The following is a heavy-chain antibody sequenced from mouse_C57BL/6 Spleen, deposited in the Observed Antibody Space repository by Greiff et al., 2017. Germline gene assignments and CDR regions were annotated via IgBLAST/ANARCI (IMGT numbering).Heavy chain of an antibody. CDR3: ARSYYGSSLYYAMDY. J-gene: IGHJ4*01. CDR1: GYAFSSYW. CDR2: IYPGDGDT. V-gene: IGHV1-80*01. Sequence: VQLQQSGAELVKPGASVKISCKASGYAFSSYWMNWVKQRPGKGLEWIGQIYPGDGDTNYNGKFKGKATLTADKSSSTAYMQLSSLTSEDSAVYFCARSYYGSSLYYAMDYWGQGTSGTVSS. D-gene: IGHD1-1*01.